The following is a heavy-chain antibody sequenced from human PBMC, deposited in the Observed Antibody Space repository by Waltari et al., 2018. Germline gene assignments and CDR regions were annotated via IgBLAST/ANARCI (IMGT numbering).Heavy chain of an antibody. CDR1: AGSISSSY. CDR3: ARDIRGYTYGLDY. J-gene: IGHJ4*02. V-gene: IGHV4-4*07. Sequence: QVQLQASGPGLVKPSETLSLTCTVSAGSISSSYWGWLRQPAGKGLEWIGRIYTSGSTNYNPSLKSRVTMSVETSKNQVSLKLSSVTAADTAVYYCARDIRGYTYGLDYWGQGTLVTVSS. D-gene: IGHD5-18*01. CDR2: IYTSGST.